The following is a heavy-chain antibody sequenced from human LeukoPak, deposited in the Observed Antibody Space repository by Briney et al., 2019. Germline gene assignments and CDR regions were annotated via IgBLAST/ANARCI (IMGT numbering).Heavy chain of an antibody. V-gene: IGHV3-23*01. CDR1: GFTFSNYA. Sequence: PGGSLRLSCATSGFTFSNYAMNWVRQAPGKGLEWVSAISSSGSNTYYADSLKGRFTISRDKSKNTLYLQMNSLRAEDTAVYYCAKDSACSSTSCLILDYYYYYMDVWGKGTTVTISS. CDR2: ISSSGSNT. D-gene: IGHD2-2*01. CDR3: AKDSACSSTSCLILDYYYYYMDV. J-gene: IGHJ6*03.